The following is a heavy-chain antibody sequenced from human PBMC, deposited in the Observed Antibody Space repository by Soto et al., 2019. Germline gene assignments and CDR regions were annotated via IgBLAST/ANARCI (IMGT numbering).Heavy chain of an antibody. CDR1: GGTFSSYA. V-gene: IGHV1-69*13. J-gene: IGHJ5*02. CDR2: IIPIFGTA. CDR3: ARGLADGRLFAHASDP. Sequence: SVKVSCKASGGTFSSYAISWVRQAPGQGLEWMGGIIPIFGTANYAQKFQGRVTITADESTSTAYMELSSLRSEDTAVYYCARGLADGRLFAHASDPWGQGTMVTVSS. D-gene: IGHD6-13*01.